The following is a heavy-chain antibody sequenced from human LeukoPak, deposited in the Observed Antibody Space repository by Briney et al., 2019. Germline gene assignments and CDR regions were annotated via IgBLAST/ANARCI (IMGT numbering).Heavy chain of an antibody. CDR3: ARDCSGGSCYFGEYYFDY. D-gene: IGHD2-15*01. CDR1: GYTFTSYG. V-gene: IGHV1-18*04. Sequence: GASVKVSCKASGYTFTSYGISWVRQAPGQGLEWMGWISAYNGNTNYAQKLQGRVTMTTDTSTSTAYMELRSRRSDDTAVYYCARDCSGGSCYFGEYYFDYWGQGTLVTVSS. J-gene: IGHJ4*02. CDR2: ISAYNGNT.